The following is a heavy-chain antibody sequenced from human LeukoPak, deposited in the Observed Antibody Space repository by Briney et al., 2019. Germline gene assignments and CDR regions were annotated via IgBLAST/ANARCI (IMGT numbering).Heavy chain of an antibody. CDR1: GFPFSNYA. J-gene: IGHJ4*02. CDR3: ARSTSLSYYDILGYFDC. Sequence: GGSLRLSCAASGFPFSNYAMSWVRPAPGKGRVWVSAITASSGSTYSADSVKGRFSISRDNSKNTLYLQMDSLRAEDAAVYYCARSTSLSYYDILGYFDCWGQGTLVTVSS. V-gene: IGHV3-23*01. D-gene: IGHD3-9*01. CDR2: ITASSGST.